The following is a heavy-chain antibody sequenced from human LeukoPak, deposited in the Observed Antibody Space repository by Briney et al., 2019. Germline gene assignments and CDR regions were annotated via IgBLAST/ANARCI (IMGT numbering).Heavy chain of an antibody. V-gene: IGHV3-7*01. CDR3: ARDAPGEYQLLWTHYYYYYMDV. D-gene: IGHD2-2*01. CDR2: IRQDGSEK. CDR1: GFTFSSYG. J-gene: IGHJ6*03. Sequence: PGGSLRLSCAASGFTFSSYGMSWVRQAPGKGLEWVANIRQDGSEKYYVDSVKGRFTISRDNAKNSLYLQMNSLRAEDTAVYYCARDAPGEYQLLWTHYYYYYMDVWGKGTTVTVSS.